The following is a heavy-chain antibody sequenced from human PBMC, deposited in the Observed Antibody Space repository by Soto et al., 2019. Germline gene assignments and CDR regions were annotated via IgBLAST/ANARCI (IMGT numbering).Heavy chain of an antibody. D-gene: IGHD5-18*01. CDR1: GFTFSSYA. V-gene: IGHV3-23*01. CDR3: VRSKGGYSYGTPFDY. J-gene: IGHJ4*02. CDR2: ISGSGGST. Sequence: GGSLRLSCAASGFTFSSYAMSWVHQAPGKGLEWVSAISGSGGSTYYADSVKGRFTISRDNSKNTLYLQMNSLRAEDTAVYYCVRSKGGYSYGTPFDYWGQRTLVTVSS.